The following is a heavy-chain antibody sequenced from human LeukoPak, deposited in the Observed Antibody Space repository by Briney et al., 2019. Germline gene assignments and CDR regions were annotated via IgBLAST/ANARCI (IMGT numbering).Heavy chain of an antibody. CDR2: IYYSGST. CDR1: GGSISSYY. J-gene: IGHJ4*02. Sequence: SETLSLTCTVSGGSISSYYRSWIRQPPGKGLEWIGYIYYSGSTNYNPSLKSRVTISVDTSKNQFSLKLSSVTAADTAVYYCARETGGYYFDYWGQGTLVTVSS. CDR3: ARETGGYYFDY. D-gene: IGHD1-1*01. V-gene: IGHV4-59*01.